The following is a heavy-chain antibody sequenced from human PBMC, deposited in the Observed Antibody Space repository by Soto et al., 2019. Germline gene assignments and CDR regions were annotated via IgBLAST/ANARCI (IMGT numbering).Heavy chain of an antibody. CDR3: ARECSTSCYSDAFDI. CDR2: INAGNGNT. CDR1: GYTFTSYA. Sequence: ASVKVSCKASGYTFTSYAMHWVRQAPGQRLEWMGWINAGNGNTKYSQKFQGRVTITRDTSASTAYMELSSLRSEDTAVYYCARECSTSCYSDAFDIWGQGTMVTVSS. V-gene: IGHV1-3*01. D-gene: IGHD2-2*01. J-gene: IGHJ3*02.